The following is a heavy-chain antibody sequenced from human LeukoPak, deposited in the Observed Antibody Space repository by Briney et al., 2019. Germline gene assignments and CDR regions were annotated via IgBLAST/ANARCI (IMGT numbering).Heavy chain of an antibody. V-gene: IGHV1-18*01. CDR3: ARVRFGELTLDY. Sequence: ASVKVSCKASGYTFTSYGISWVRQAPGQGLEWMGWISAYNGNTNYAQKLQGRVTMTTDTSTSTAYMELRSLRSDDTAVYYSARVRFGELTLDYWGQGTLVTVSS. D-gene: IGHD3-10*01. J-gene: IGHJ4*02. CDR1: GYTFTSYG. CDR2: ISAYNGNT.